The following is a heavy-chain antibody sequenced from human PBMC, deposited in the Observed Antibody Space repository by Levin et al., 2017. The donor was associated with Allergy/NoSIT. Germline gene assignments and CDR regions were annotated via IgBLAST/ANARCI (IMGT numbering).Heavy chain of an antibody. CDR2: IGGSEDDK. V-gene: IGHV3-23*01. CDR1: GFTFSTYA. D-gene: IGHD5-24*01. CDR3: AKDGQNYNNVWDWFDP. J-gene: IGHJ5*02. Sequence: GESLKISCATSGFTFSTYAMHWVRQAPGKGLEWVSSIGGSEDDKHYADSVRGRFTISRDNSKNTLYLQMNSLRDEDTAVYYCAKDGQNYNNVWDWFDPWGQGTLVTVSS.